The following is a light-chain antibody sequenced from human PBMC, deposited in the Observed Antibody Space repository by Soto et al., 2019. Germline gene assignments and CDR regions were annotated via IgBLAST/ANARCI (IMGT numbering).Light chain of an antibody. CDR2: GSS. Sequence: EIVLTQSPATLSVSPGEKATLSCRATETISTNLAWFQRKPGQPPRLLIYGSSTRATGVPDRFSGSGSGTEFTLIISSLKSEDVAVYYCQQYSNWPPAITFGQGTRLEIK. J-gene: IGKJ5*01. CDR3: QQYSNWPPAIT. CDR1: ETISTN. V-gene: IGKV3-15*01.